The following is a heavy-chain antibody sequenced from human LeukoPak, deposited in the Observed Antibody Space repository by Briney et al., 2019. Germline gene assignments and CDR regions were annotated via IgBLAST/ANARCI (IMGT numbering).Heavy chain of an antibody. CDR3: VKDTASTIRGQFDF. D-gene: IGHD3-10*01. CDR1: GFRFDDYA. CDR2: ISGDGGNT. Sequence: GGSLRLSCAASGFRFDDYAMHWVRQVPGKGLEWVSVISGDGGNTYYADSVKGRFTISREKNKTSKSLEMNSLRTEDTALYYCVKDTASTIRGQFDFWGQGTLVTVSS. V-gene: IGHV3-43*02. J-gene: IGHJ4*02.